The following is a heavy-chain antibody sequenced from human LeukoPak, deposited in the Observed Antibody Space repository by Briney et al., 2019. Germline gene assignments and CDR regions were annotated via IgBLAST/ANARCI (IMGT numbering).Heavy chain of an antibody. D-gene: IGHD2-15*01. CDR2: INPIGGST. J-gene: IGHJ3*02. Sequence: ASVKVSRKAHEYSLTSCYMQWGRHGPGQGLERMGIINPIGGSTTYAQNCQGRVTMTRDTCTSTVYMDLTSVRSEDTAVYYCTSPPSIYRVESVVVACLIWGQGTMWTVAS. CDR3: TSPPSIYRVESVVVACLI. V-gene: IGHV1-46*01. CDR1: EYSLTSCY.